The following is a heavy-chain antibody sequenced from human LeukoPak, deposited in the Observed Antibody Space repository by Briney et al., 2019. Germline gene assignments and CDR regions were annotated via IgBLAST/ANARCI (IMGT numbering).Heavy chain of an antibody. Sequence: GGSLRLSCAGSGFTFSSYNMNWVRQAPGEGLEWVSSLSGSSSYIYYADSVKGRFTISRGNAKNSLYLQMNSLRAEDTAVYYCARDRITVAATETSFDYWGQGTLVTVSS. D-gene: IGHD6-19*01. CDR1: GFTFSSYN. V-gene: IGHV3-21*01. J-gene: IGHJ4*02. CDR3: ARDRITVAATETSFDY. CDR2: LSGSSSYI.